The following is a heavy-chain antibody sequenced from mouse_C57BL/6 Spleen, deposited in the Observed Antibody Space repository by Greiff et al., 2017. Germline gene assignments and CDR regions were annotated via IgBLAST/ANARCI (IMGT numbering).Heavy chain of an antibody. D-gene: IGHD2-4*01. J-gene: IGHJ3*01. CDR3: TRRRYDYDGTWFAY. V-gene: IGHV1-5*01. CDR1: GYTFTSYW. Sequence: EVQLQQSGTVLARPGASVKMSCKTSGYTFTSYWMHWGKQRPGQGLEWIGALYPGNSDTSYNQKFKGKAKLTAVTSASTAYMELSSLTNEDSAVDYCTRRRYDYDGTWFAYWGQGTLVTVSA. CDR2: LYPGNSDT.